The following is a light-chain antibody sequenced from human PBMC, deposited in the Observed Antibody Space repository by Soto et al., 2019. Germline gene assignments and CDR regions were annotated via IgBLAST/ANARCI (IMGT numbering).Light chain of an antibody. CDR1: QSISSG. J-gene: IGKJ3*01. V-gene: IGKV1-5*01. Sequence: DIQMTQSPSTLSASVGDRVTITCRASQSISSGLAWYQQKTGKAPKLLIYDASCLESGVPSRFSGSGSGTEFTLTISRLQPDDFATYYCQQYNSYSLTFGPGTKVDI. CDR2: DAS. CDR3: QQYNSYSLT.